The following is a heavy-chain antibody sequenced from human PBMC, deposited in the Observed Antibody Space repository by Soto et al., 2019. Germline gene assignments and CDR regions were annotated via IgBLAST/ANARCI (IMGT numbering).Heavy chain of an antibody. J-gene: IGHJ4*02. D-gene: IGHD2-8*01. CDR1: GGSISSYY. CDR2: IYYSGST. V-gene: IGHV4-59*01. CDR3: ARLGYCTNGVCYTGPFDY. Sequence: SETLSLTCTVAGGSISSYYWSWIRQPPGKGLEWIGYIYYSGSTNYNPSLKSRATISVDTAKNQFSLKLSSVTAADTAVYYCARLGYCTNGVCYTGPFDYWGQGTLVTVSS.